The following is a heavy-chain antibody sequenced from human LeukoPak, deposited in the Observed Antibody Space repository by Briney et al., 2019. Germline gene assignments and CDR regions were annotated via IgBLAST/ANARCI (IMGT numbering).Heavy chain of an antibody. J-gene: IGHJ4*02. V-gene: IGHV4-34*01. Sequence: PSETLSLTCAVYGRSFSGYYWSCIRQPPGKGLEWIGEINHSGSTNYNPSLKSRVTISVDTSKNQFSLKLSSVTAADTAVYYCAGAYCGRDCYLQPPVYWGQGTLVTVSS. CDR1: GRSFSGYY. CDR2: INHSGST. D-gene: IGHD2-21*02. CDR3: AGAYCGRDCYLQPPVY.